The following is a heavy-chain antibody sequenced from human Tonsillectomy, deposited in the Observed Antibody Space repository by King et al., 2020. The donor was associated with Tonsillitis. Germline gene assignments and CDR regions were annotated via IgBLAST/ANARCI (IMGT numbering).Heavy chain of an antibody. Sequence: VQLVESGGGLVKPGGSLRLSCAASGFAFINSWMSGVRLAPGRGLEWVGSIKSSPDGGTTDYAAPVKGRVTISSDCEKKTVFLQMISLKIEDTAVYYCTSDLGYCSGISCYIVFGGQGTLVTVSS. V-gene: IGHV3-15*01. CDR3: TSDLGYCSGISCYIVF. J-gene: IGHJ4*02. CDR2: IKSSPDGGTT. D-gene: IGHD2-2*02. CDR1: GFAFINSW.